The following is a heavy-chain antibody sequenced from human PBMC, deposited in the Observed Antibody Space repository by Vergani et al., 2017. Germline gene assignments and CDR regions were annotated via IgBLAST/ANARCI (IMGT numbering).Heavy chain of an antibody. Sequence: EVQLVESGGGLVQPGGSLRLSCAASGFTFSSYEMNWVRQAPGKGLEWVSYISSSGSTIYYADSVKGRFTISGDNAKNSLYLQMNSLRAEDTAVYYCASGLDYDFWSGYRDYWGQGTLVTVSS. D-gene: IGHD3-3*01. CDR3: ASGLDYDFWSGYRDY. J-gene: IGHJ4*02. CDR2: ISSSGSTI. CDR1: GFTFSSYE. V-gene: IGHV3-48*03.